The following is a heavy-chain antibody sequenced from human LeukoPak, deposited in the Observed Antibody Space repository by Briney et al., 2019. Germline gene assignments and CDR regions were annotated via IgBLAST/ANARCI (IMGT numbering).Heavy chain of an antibody. CDR1: GGSFSGYY. CDR3: ARYSITIFGVVNQFDY. Sequence: SETLSLTCAVYGGSFSGYYWSWIRQPPGKGLEWIGEINHSGSTNYNPSLKSRVTISVDTSKNQFSLKLSSVTAADTAVYYCARYSITIFGVVNQFDYWGQGTLVTVSS. D-gene: IGHD3-3*01. V-gene: IGHV4-34*01. CDR2: INHSGST. J-gene: IGHJ4*02.